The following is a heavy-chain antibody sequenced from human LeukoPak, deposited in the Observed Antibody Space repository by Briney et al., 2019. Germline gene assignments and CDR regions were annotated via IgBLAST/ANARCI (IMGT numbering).Heavy chain of an antibody. CDR1: GGSISSGDYY. V-gene: IGHV4-30-4*01. J-gene: IGHJ4*02. CDR2: IYYSGST. Sequence: SETLSLTCTVSGGSISSGDYYWSWIRQPPGKGLEWIGYIYYSGSTYYNPSLKSRVTISVDTSKNQFSLKLSSVTAADTAVYYCARDRYCSGGSCSLGDYFDYWGQGTLVTVSS. CDR3: ARDRYCSGGSCSLGDYFDY. D-gene: IGHD2-15*01.